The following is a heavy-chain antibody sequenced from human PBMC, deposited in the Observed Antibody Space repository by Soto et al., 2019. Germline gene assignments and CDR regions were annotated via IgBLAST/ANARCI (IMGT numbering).Heavy chain of an antibody. CDR3: ARRGSGSYYDY. Sequence: EVQLLESGGGLVQPGGSRRLSCAASGFTFSSYAMGWVRQAPVKGLEWVSAISGSGGSTYYADSVKGRFTISRDNSKNTLYLQMNSLRAEDTAVYYCARRGSGSYYDYWGQGTLVTVSS. V-gene: IGHV3-23*01. CDR1: GFTFSSYA. CDR2: ISGSGGST. J-gene: IGHJ4*02. D-gene: IGHD1-26*01.